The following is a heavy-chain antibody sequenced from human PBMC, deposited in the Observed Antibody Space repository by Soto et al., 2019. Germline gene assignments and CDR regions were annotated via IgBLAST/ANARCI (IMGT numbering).Heavy chain of an antibody. CDR2: ISWNGGVI. V-gene: IGHV3-9*01. Sequence: PGGSLRLSCAASGFIFDDYAMHWVRQVPGKGLDWVSTISWNGGVIDYAESVEGRFTISRDNGKNSLYLQMNSLKTEDTALYYCVKDRNPTGWCTESWGQGTLVTVSS. CDR3: VKDRNPTGWCTES. CDR1: GFIFDDYA. J-gene: IGHJ5*02. D-gene: IGHD2-8*02.